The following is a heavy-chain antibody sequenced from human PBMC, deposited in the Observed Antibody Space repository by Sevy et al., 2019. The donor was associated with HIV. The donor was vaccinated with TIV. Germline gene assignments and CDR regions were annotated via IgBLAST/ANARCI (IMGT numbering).Heavy chain of an antibody. CDR2: IYYSGST. Sequence: SETLSLTCTVSGGSISSGDYYWSWIRQPPGKGLEWIGYIYYSGSTYYNPSHKSRVTISVDTSKNQFSLKVSSVTAADTAVYFCARDSSTLSGYHYYFDYWGQGTLVTISS. CDR3: ARDSSTLSGYHYYFDY. J-gene: IGHJ4*02. V-gene: IGHV4-30-4*01. CDR1: GGSISSGDYY. D-gene: IGHD5-12*01.